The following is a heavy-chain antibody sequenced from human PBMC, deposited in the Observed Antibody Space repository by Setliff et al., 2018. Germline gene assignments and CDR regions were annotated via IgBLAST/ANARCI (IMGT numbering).Heavy chain of an antibody. J-gene: IGHJ3*02. V-gene: IGHV4-39*01. CDR3: ARLPGYCNGGNCYGYYTFDI. Sequence: SETLSLTCSVSGDSISSSSYYLGWIRQPPGKGLEWIGSINYSGITYYSPSLKSRVIVSVDTSKNQFSLKLSSVTAADTAVYYCARLPGYCNGGNCYGYYTFDIWGQGTMVTVSS. D-gene: IGHD2-15*01. CDR1: GDSISSSSYY. CDR2: INYSGIT.